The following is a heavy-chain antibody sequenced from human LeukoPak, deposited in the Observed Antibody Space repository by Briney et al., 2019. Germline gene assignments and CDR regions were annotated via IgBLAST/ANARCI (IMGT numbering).Heavy chain of an antibody. D-gene: IGHD3-10*01. CDR3: AREIRRRGGCIDSGELDY. CDR1: GVTVSSNY. CDR2: IYANSYT. J-gene: IGHJ4*02. V-gene: IGHV3-66*01. Sequence: GGSLRLSCVVSGVTVSSNYMSWVRQAPGKGLEWVSVIYANSYTYYADSVKGRFTISRDNSKNTLYLQMNSLRAEDTAVYYCAREIRRRGGCIDSGELDYWGQGALVTVSS.